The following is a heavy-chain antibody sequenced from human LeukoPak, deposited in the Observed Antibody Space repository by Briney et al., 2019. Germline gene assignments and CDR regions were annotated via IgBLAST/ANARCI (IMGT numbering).Heavy chain of an antibody. CDR1: GFTVSSNY. V-gene: IGHV3-66*01. CDR3: ARGRPFDY. J-gene: IGHJ4*02. CDR2: IYSGGST. Sequence: GGSLGLSCAASGFTVSSNYMSWVRQAPGKGLEWVSVIYSGGSTYYADSVKGRFTISRDNSKNTLYLQMNSLRAEDTAVYYCARGRPFDYWGQGTLVTVSS.